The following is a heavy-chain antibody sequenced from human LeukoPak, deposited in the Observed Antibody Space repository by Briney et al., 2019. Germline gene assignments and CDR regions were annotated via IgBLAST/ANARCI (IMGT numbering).Heavy chain of an antibody. CDR2: IYYSGDA. Sequence: PSQTLSLTCTVSGASISSGDYYWSWIRQPPGKGLEWIGYIYYSGDAYYSPSLKSRVTMSVDTSKNQFSLKLSSVTAADTAVYYCARGDLYCSSTSCFNWFDPWGQGTLVTVSS. J-gene: IGHJ5*02. CDR3: ARGDLYCSSTSCFNWFDP. D-gene: IGHD2-2*01. V-gene: IGHV4-30-4*01. CDR1: GASISSGDYY.